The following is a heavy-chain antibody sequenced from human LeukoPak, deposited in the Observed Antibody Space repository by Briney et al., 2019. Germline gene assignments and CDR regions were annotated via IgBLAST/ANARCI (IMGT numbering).Heavy chain of an antibody. CDR2: IYYSGST. V-gene: IGHV4-59*12. CDR1: GVSMSSYY. D-gene: IGHD3-10*01. Sequence: PSETLSLTCTVSGVSMSSYYWTWIRQPPGKGLEWMGHIYYSGSTVYNSSLGGRVTMSVGTSKNQFSLKLSSVTAADTAVYYCARVHGTMVRGVIIRYGMDVWGQGTTVTVSS. CDR3: ARVHGTMVRGVIIRYGMDV. J-gene: IGHJ6*02.